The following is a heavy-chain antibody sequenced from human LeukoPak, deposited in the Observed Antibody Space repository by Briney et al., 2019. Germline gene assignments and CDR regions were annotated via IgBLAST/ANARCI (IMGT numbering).Heavy chain of an antibody. J-gene: IGHJ6*02. V-gene: IGHV3-9*01. D-gene: IGHD6-13*01. CDR1: GFTFDDYA. CDR3: AKDQAAGTYYYYGMDV. Sequence: GRSLRLSCAASGFTFDDYAMPWVRQAPGKGLEWVSGISWNSGSIGYADSVKGRFTISRDNAKNSLYLQMNSLRAEDTALYYCAKDQAAGTYYYYGMDVWGQGTTVTVSS. CDR2: ISWNSGSI.